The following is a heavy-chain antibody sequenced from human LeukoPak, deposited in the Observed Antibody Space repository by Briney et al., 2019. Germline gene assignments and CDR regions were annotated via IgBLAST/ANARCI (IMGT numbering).Heavy chain of an antibody. CDR1: SGSISSSNYY. Sequence: SQTLSLTCTVSSGSISSSNYYWSWIRQPAGKGLEWIGRISTIGITNYNPSLNSRVTISIDTSKNQFSLKLSSVTAADTAVYYCARDADYSNWFRAWGQGTLVTVSS. V-gene: IGHV4-61*02. CDR2: ISTIGIT. J-gene: IGHJ5*02. CDR3: ARDADYSNWFRA. D-gene: IGHD2-15*01.